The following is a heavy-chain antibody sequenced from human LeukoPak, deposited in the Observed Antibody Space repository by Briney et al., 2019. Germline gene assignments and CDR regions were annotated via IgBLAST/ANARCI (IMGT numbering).Heavy chain of an antibody. CDR2: INPNSGGT. J-gene: IGHJ4*02. D-gene: IGHD3-10*01. CDR3: ARGLYYYGSGSYLENT. Sequence: ASVKVSCKTSGYTFTNYAMNWVRQAPGQGLEWMGWINPNSGGTNYAQKFQGRVTMTRDTSISTAYMELSRLRSDDTAVYYCARGLYYYGSGSYLENTWGQGTLVTVSS. CDR1: GYTFTNYA. V-gene: IGHV1-2*02.